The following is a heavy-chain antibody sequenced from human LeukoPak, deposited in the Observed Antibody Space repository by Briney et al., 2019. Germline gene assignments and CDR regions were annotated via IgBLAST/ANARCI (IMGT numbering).Heavy chain of an antibody. CDR3: ARRPPLARGDTYWYFDL. CDR1: GYTFTSYG. V-gene: IGHV1-18*01. D-gene: IGHD2-21*01. CDR2: ISAYNGNT. J-gene: IGHJ2*01. Sequence: ASVKVSCKASGYTFTSYGISWVRQAPGQGLEWMGWISAYNGNTNYAQKLQGRVTMTTDTSTSTAYMELRSLRSDDTAVYYCARRPPLARGDTYWYFDLWGRGTLVTVSS.